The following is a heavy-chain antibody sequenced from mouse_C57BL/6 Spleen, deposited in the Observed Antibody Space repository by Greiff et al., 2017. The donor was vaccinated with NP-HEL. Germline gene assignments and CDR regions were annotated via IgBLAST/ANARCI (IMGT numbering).Heavy chain of an antibody. CDR1: GFTFSSYA. CDR3: ARDAFYDYDGGAWFAY. V-gene: IGHV5-4*01. J-gene: IGHJ3*01. CDR2: ISDGGSYT. D-gene: IGHD2-4*01. Sequence: EVKLMESGGGLVKPGGSLKLSCAASGFTFSSYAMSWVRQTPEKRLEWVATISDGGSYTYYPDNVKGRFTISRDNAKNNLYLQMSHLKSEDTAMYYCARDAFYDYDGGAWFAYWGQGTLVTVSA.